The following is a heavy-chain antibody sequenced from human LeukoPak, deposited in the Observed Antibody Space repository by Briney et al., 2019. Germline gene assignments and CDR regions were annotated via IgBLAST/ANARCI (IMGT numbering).Heavy chain of an antibody. D-gene: IGHD5-18*01. V-gene: IGHV4-39*07. Sequence: SETLSLTCTVSGGSISSSSYYWGWIRQPPGKGLEWIGSIYYSGSTYYNPSLKSRVTISVDTSKNQFSLKLSSVTAADTAVYYCARARYGYGKFDYWGQGTLVTVSS. J-gene: IGHJ4*02. CDR3: ARARYGYGKFDY. CDR1: GGSISSSSYY. CDR2: IYYSGST.